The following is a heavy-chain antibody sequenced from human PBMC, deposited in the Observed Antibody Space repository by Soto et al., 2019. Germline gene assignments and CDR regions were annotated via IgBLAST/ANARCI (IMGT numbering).Heavy chain of an antibody. D-gene: IGHD6-6*01. V-gene: IGHV3-30*18. Sequence: QVQLVESGGGVVQPGRSLRLYCAASGFTFSSYGMHWVRQAPGEGREWVAVISYDGSNKYYADSVKGRFTVSRDNSKNTLFLQMNSLRGEDTAVYYGAKESYSSSSYYYGMDVWGQGTTVTVSS. J-gene: IGHJ6*02. CDR2: ISYDGSNK. CDR3: AKESYSSSSYYYGMDV. CDR1: GFTFSSYG.